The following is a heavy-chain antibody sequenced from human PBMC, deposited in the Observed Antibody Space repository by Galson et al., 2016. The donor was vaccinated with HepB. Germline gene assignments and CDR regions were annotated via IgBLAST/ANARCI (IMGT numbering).Heavy chain of an antibody. Sequence: SLRLSCAASGFTFSSYRMHWVRQAPGKGLVWVSRINSDGSNTGYADSVKGRFTVSRDNAKNTLYLQMNSLRAEDTAVYYCLVVSQRWGQGTLVTVSS. V-gene: IGHV3-74*01. CDR1: GFTFSSYR. D-gene: IGHD2-21*01. J-gene: IGHJ4*02. CDR3: LVVSQR. CDR2: INSDGSNT.